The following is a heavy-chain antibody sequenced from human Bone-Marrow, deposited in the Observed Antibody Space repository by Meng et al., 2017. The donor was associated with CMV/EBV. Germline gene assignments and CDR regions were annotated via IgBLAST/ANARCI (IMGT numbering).Heavy chain of an antibody. Sequence: QDQLVQAGAGVKKPWSSVKASCKASGGTFTSYAISWVRKAPGQGLEWMGGIIPIFGTANYAQKFQGRVTITADESTSTAYMELSSLRSEDTAVYYCAWGGRWYRFDYWGQGTLVTVSS. CDR1: GGTFTSYA. J-gene: IGHJ4*02. D-gene: IGHD3-16*01. V-gene: IGHV1-69*12. CDR3: AWGGRWYRFDY. CDR2: IIPIFGTA.